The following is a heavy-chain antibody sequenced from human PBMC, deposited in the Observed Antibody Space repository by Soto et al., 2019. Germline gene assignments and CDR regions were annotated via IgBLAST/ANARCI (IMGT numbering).Heavy chain of an antibody. CDR1: GFTFSSYA. Sequence: VGSLRLSCAASGFTFSSYAMSWVRQAPGKGLEWVSAISGSGGSTYYADSVKGRFTISRDNSKNTLYLQMNSLRAEDTAVYYCAKDPYDSSGSPFLEYFQHWGQGTLVTVSS. J-gene: IGHJ1*01. CDR3: AKDPYDSSGSPFLEYFQH. D-gene: IGHD3-22*01. CDR2: ISGSGGST. V-gene: IGHV3-23*01.